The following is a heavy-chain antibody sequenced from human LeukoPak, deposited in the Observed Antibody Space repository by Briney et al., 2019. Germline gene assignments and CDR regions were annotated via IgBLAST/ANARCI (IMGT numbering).Heavy chain of an antibody. Sequence: PGGSLRLSCEVSGFTFRSYSLNWVRQAPGKGLEWLSYISTRNTIYYGDSVKGRFTISRDNAKNSLYLQMNSLRAEDTALYYCARGGYHDDNVVGIDYWGQGTLVTVSS. J-gene: IGHJ4*02. CDR3: ARGGYHDDNVVGIDY. D-gene: IGHD5-12*01. V-gene: IGHV3-48*01. CDR1: GFTFRSYS. CDR2: ISTRNTI.